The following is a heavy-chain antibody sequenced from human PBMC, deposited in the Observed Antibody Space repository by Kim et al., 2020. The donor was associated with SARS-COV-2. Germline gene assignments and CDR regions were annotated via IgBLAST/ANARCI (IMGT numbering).Heavy chain of an antibody. V-gene: IGHV3-73*01. D-gene: IGHD6-19*01. CDR2: IRSKANSYAT. CDR3: TRVNPIAGGWYDAFD. CDR1: GFTLSGST. Sequence: GGSLRLSCAASGFTLSGSTVHWVRQASGTGLEWVGRIRSKANSYATAYAASVKNRITISRDDSKNTAYLQMNSLKTEDTAVYYCTRVNPIAGGWYDAFD. J-gene: IGHJ3*02.